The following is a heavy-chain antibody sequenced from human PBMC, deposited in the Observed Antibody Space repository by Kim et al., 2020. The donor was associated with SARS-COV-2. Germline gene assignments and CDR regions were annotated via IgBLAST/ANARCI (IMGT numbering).Heavy chain of an antibody. CDR3: AKPAVAAAGTGNWFDP. V-gene: IGHV3-33*06. CDR1: GFTFSSYG. CDR2: IWYDGSNK. D-gene: IGHD6-13*01. Sequence: GGSLRLSCAASGFTFSSYGMHWVRQAPGKGLEWVAVIWYDGSNKYYADSVKGRFTISRDNSKNTLYLQMNSLRAEDTAVYYCAKPAVAAAGTGNWFDPWGQGTLVTVSS. J-gene: IGHJ5*02.